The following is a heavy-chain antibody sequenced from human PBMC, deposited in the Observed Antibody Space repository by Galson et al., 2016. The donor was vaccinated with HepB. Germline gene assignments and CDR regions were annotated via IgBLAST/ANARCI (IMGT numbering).Heavy chain of an antibody. J-gene: IGHJ5*02. CDR3: ARFWHTTKKFDP. CDR1: GFTFSSLW. Sequence: SLRLSCAASGFTFSSLWMSWVRQAPGKGLELVANIKLDGREKYYVDSVKGRFTISRDNAKNSVYLQMNRLRAEDTAVYYCARFWHTTKKFDPWGQGTLVTVSS. CDR2: IKLDGREK. V-gene: IGHV3-7*01. D-gene: IGHD1-14*01.